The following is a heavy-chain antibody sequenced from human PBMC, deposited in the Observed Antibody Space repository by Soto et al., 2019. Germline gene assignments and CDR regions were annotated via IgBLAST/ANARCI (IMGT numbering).Heavy chain of an antibody. D-gene: IGHD7-27*01. CDR1: GFTFSSYG. J-gene: IGHJ3*02. CDR3: ARINWGDAFDI. Sequence: QVQLVESGGGVVQPGRSLRLSCAASGFTFSSYGMHWVRQAPGKGLEWVAVIWYDGSNKYYADSVKGRFTISRDNSKNTLYLQMNSLRAEDTAVCYCARINWGDAFDIWGQGTMVTVSS. CDR2: IWYDGSNK. V-gene: IGHV3-33*01.